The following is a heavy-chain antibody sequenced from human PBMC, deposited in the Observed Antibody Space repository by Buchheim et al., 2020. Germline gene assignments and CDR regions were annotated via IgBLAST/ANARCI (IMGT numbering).Heavy chain of an antibody. CDR2: ISYDGSNK. CDR1: GFTFSSYA. Sequence: QVQLVESGGGVVQPGRSLRLSCAASGFTFSSYAMHWVRQAPGKGLEWVAVISYDGSNKYYADSVKGRFTISRDNSKNPLYLQMNSLRAEDTAVYYCARSYYYGSGSYPDYWGQGTL. V-gene: IGHV3-30*04. J-gene: IGHJ4*02. CDR3: ARSYYYGSGSYPDY. D-gene: IGHD3-10*01.